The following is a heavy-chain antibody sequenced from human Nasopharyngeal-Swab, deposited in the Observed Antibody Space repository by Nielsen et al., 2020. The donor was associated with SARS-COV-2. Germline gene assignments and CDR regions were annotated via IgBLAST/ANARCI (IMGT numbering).Heavy chain of an antibody. Sequence: TLRLSCSVSGGSISSGGFYWSWMRQHPGEGPDWVGYIYYSGSTYYTPSLKSRVTISVDTSKNQFSLKLSTVTAADTAVYYCARARLFAWLFPVVSAFDIWGQGTLVTVSS. V-gene: IGHV4-31*03. CDR3: ARARLFAWLFPVVSAFDI. CDR1: GGSISSGGFY. D-gene: IGHD3-3*01. J-gene: IGHJ3*02. CDR2: IYYSGST.